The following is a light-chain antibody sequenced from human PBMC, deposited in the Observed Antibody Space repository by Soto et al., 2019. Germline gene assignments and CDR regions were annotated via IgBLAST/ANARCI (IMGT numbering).Light chain of an antibody. J-gene: IGLJ1*01. CDR2: DVS. CDR1: SSDGGGYNS. Sequence: QSALTQPESVSGSPGQSITISSTGTSSDGGGYNSVSWYQHRPGKAPQLLSYDVSSRSSGVSSRFSGSKSDTTASLTISGLQAVDEADYYCLSYTTPNTYVVGSGTKVPVL. CDR3: LSYTTPNTYV. V-gene: IGLV2-14*03.